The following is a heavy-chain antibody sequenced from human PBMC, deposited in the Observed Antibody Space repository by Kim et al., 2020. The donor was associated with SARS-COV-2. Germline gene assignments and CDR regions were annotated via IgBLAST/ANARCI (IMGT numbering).Heavy chain of an antibody. J-gene: IGHJ5*02. Sequence: GGSLRLSCTASGFTFNNYAMNWVRQAPGKGPEWVSGISASGGATFNRDSVKGRFTISRDNFKNTVYLQMNNLRDEDTALYYCARGIPYYDGSGSYLSFNWFDPWGQGTLVTVSS. V-gene: IGHV3-23*01. CDR2: ISASGGAT. CDR3: ARGIPYYDGSGSYLSFNWFDP. D-gene: IGHD3-10*01. CDR1: GFTFNNYA.